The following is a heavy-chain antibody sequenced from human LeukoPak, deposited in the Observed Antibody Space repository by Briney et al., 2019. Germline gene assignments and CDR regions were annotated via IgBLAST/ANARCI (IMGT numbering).Heavy chain of an antibody. CDR3: ARGSSWYYFDY. J-gene: IGHJ4*02. V-gene: IGHV4-39*07. CDR2: IYHSGST. D-gene: IGHD6-13*01. CDR1: GGSISSSTYY. Sequence: SETLSLTCTVSGGSISSSTYYWGWIRQPPGKGLEWIGSIYHSGSTYYNPSLKSRVTISVDTSKNQFSLKLSSVTAADTAVYYCARGSSWYYFDYWGQGTLVTVSS.